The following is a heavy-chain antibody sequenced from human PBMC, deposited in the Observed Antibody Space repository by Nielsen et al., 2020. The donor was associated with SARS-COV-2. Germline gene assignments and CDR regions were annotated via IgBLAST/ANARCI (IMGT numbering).Heavy chain of an antibody. CDR2: IYYSGST. V-gene: IGHV4-30-4*01. CDR3: ARSDYDNWFDP. J-gene: IGHJ5*02. D-gene: IGHD4-17*01. CDR1: GGSISSGDYY. Sequence: LRPSCTVSGGSISSGDYYWSWIRQPPGKGLEWIGYIYYSGSTYYNPSLKSRVTISVDTSKNQFSLKLSSVTAADTAVYYCARSDYDNWFDPWGQGTLVTVSS.